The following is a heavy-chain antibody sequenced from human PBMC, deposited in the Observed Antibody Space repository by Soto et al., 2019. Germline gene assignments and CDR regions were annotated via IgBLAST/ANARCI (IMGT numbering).Heavy chain of an antibody. Sequence: QVQLVESGGGVVQPGRSLILSCAASGFTFSSYGMHWVRQAPGKGLGWVAVISNDGSKKYYADSVKGRFTISRDNSKNTLYLQMNSLRAEDTAVYYCAKDSGTAMVTSYYYYGMDVWGQGTTVTVSS. CDR3: AKDSGTAMVTSYYYYGMDV. CDR1: GFTFSSYG. J-gene: IGHJ6*02. D-gene: IGHD5-18*01. CDR2: ISNDGSKK. V-gene: IGHV3-30*18.